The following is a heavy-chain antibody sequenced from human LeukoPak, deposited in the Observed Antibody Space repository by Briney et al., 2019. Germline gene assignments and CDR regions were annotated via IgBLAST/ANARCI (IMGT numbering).Heavy chain of an antibody. Sequence: PGGSLRLSCAASGFTFSSYSMNWVRQAPGKGLEWVSSISSSSSYIYYADSVKGRFTISRDNSKNTLYLQMNSLRAEDTAVYYCAKYCDPTKRLHYFDYWGQGTLVTVSS. D-gene: IGHD2-21*01. CDR1: GFTFSSYS. CDR2: ISSSSSYI. V-gene: IGHV3-21*04. J-gene: IGHJ4*02. CDR3: AKYCDPTKRLHYFDY.